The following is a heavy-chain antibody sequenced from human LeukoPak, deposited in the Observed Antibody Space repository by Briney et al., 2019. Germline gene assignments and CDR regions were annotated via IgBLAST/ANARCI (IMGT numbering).Heavy chain of an antibody. CDR3: ARGSYGDYAEYFQH. V-gene: IGHV3-20*04. CDR2: INWNGGST. D-gene: IGHD4-17*01. Sequence: PGGSLRLSCAASGFTFSSYSMNWVRQAPGKGLEWVSGINWNGGSTGYADSVKGRFTISRDNAKNSLYLQMNSLRAEDTALYYCARGSYGDYAEYFQHWGQGTLVTVSS. CDR1: GFTFSSYS. J-gene: IGHJ1*01.